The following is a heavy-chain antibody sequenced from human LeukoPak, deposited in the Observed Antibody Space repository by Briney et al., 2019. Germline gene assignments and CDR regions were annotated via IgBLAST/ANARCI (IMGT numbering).Heavy chain of an antibody. J-gene: IGHJ4*02. V-gene: IGHV1-2*02. CDR1: GYTFTGYY. CDR3: ARLWPGGDYEDY. CDR2: INPNSGGT. Sequence: ASVKVSCKASGYTFTGYYMHWVRQAPGQGLEWMGWINPNSGGTSYAQKFQGRVTMTRDTSISTAYMELSRLRSDDTAVYYCARLWPGGDYEDYWGQGTLVTVSS. D-gene: IGHD4-17*01.